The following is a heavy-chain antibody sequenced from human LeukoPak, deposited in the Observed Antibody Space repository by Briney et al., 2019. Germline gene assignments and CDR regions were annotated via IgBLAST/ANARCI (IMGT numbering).Heavy chain of an antibody. D-gene: IGHD1-7*01. Sequence: PSETLSLTCAVSGASISNTDWWSWVRQPPGKGLEWIGEIYHSGTTNYNPSLKSRVTISVDKSKNQFSLKLSSVTAADTAVYYCARRAGTTTWSFDYWGQGTLVTVSS. V-gene: IGHV4-4*02. J-gene: IGHJ4*02. CDR3: ARRAGTTTWSFDY. CDR2: IYHSGTT. CDR1: GASISNTDW.